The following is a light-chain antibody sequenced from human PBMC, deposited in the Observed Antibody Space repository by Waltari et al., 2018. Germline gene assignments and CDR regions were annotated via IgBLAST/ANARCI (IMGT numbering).Light chain of an antibody. Sequence: PPSVSVSPGQTARITCSGDALPKQYVYWYQQKPGQAPRLLTYGASSRATGIPDRFSGSGSGTDFTLTVTSLQSEDCAVYYCQQYYEWQTFGPGTKVEIK. CDR2: GAS. CDR3: QQYYEWQT. V-gene: IGKV3D-15*01. J-gene: IGKJ1*01. CDR1: LPKQY.